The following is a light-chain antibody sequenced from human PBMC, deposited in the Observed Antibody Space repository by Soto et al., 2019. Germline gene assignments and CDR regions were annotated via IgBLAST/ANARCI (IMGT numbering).Light chain of an antibody. Sequence: QSVLTQPPSVSGAPGQRVTISCTGSSSNIGAGYDVHWYQQLPGTAPKLLIYGNSNRPSGVPDRFSGSKSGTSASLAITGLQADDEAHYYCQSYDSSLSRYVVFGGGTKVTVL. J-gene: IGLJ2*01. CDR3: QSYDSSLSRYVV. V-gene: IGLV1-40*01. CDR1: SSNIGAGYD. CDR2: GNS.